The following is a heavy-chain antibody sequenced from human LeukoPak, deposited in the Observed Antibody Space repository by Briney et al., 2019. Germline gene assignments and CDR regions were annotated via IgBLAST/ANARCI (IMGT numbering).Heavy chain of an antibody. Sequence: PGGSLRLSCEASGFTFSAYAMTWVRQAPGKGLEWVAVIWYDGSNKYYADSVKGRFTISRDNSKNTLYLQMNSLRAEDTAVYYCAREGGGYDYDYYYYGMDVWGQGTTVTVSS. CDR3: AREGGGYDYDYYYYGMDV. D-gene: IGHD5-12*01. V-gene: IGHV3-33*08. J-gene: IGHJ6*02. CDR2: IWYDGSNK. CDR1: GFTFSAYA.